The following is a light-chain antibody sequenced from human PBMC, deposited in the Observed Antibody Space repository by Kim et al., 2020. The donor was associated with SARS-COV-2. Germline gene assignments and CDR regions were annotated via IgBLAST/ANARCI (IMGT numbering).Light chain of an antibody. CDR1: SGHSSYA. V-gene: IGLV4-69*01. J-gene: IGLJ2*01. Sequence: VQLTCTLSSGHSSYAIAWHQQQPEKDPRYLMKLNSDGSHSKGDGIPDRFSGSSSGAERYLTISSLQSEDEADYYCQTWGTGIHVVFGGGTKLTVL. CDR3: QTWGTGIHVV. CDR2: LNSDGSH.